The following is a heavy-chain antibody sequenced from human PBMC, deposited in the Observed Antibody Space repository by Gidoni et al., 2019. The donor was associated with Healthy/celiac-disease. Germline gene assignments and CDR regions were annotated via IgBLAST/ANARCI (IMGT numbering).Heavy chain of an antibody. J-gene: IGHJ4*02. CDR2: ISGSGGST. CDR1: GDTFSSYA. Sequence: EVQLLESGGGLVQPGGALRLSCAASGDTFSSYAMSWVRQAPGKGLEWVSAISGSGGSTYYADSVKGRFTISRDNSKNTLYLQMNSLRAEDTAVYYCAKDRDGYNFIPGLDYWGQGTLVTVSS. D-gene: IGHD5-12*01. V-gene: IGHV3-23*01. CDR3: AKDRDGYNFIPGLDY.